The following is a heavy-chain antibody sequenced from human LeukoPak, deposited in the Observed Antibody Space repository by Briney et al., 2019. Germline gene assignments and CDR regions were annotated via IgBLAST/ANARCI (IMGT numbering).Heavy chain of an antibody. Sequence: GGSLRLSCAASGFTFSSYWMSWVRQAPGKGLEWVANIKQDGSEKYYVDSVKGRFTISRDNAKNSLYLQMNSLRAEDTAVYYCARYCTGGGCYSAAFDIWGQGTMVTVSS. V-gene: IGHV3-7*01. CDR2: IKQDGSEK. CDR3: ARYCTGGGCYSAAFDI. D-gene: IGHD2-15*01. CDR1: GFTFSSYW. J-gene: IGHJ3*02.